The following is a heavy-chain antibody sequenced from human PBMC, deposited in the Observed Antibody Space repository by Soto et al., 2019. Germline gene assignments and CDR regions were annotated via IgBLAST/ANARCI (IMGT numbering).Heavy chain of an antibody. CDR1: GFTFSDYA. V-gene: IGHV3-33*01. CDR2: TSHDERKI. Sequence: QVQLVESGGGVVQPGMSLSLSCAASGFTFSDYAMDWVREAAGKGLEWVALTSHDERKISYADSVKGRFTISRGNSEKTLYLQMYSLSAEDTAVYYIATGRHSNGWYYYDYWGQGSLVTVSS. D-gene: IGHD6-19*01. CDR3: ATGRHSNGWYYYDY. J-gene: IGHJ4*02.